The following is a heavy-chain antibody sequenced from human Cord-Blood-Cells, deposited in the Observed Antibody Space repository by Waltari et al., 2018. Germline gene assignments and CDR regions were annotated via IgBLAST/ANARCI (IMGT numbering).Heavy chain of an antibody. J-gene: IGHJ4*02. CDR1: GSTFPGSY. CDR3: AREGGYSGSYFDY. CDR2: INPNSGGT. D-gene: IGHD1-26*01. Sequence: QVQLVQSGAEVRKPGASVKVSCKASGSTFPGSYTPLVLQAPGQGLEWMGWINPNSGGTNYAQKFQGRVTMTRDTSISTAYMELSRLRSDDTAVYYCAREGGYSGSYFDYWGQGTLVTVSS. V-gene: IGHV1-2*02.